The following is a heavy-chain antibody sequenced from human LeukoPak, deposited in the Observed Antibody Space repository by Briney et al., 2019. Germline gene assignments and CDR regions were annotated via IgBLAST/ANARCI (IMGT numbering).Heavy chain of an antibody. CDR1: GFTFSSYG. CDR2: IWYDGSNK. V-gene: IGHV3-33*01. D-gene: IGHD6-13*01. CDR3: ARDLSRSSLFFDP. Sequence: GGSLRPSCAASGFTFSSYGMHWVRQAPGKGLEWVAVIWYDGSNKYYADSVKGRFTISRDNSKNTLYLQMNSLRAEDTAVYYCARDLSRSSLFFDPWGQGTLVTVSS. J-gene: IGHJ5*02.